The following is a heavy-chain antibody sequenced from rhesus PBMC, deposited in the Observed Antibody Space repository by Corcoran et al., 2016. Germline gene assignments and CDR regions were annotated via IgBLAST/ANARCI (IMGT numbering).Heavy chain of an antibody. Sequence: QVQLQESGPAVVKPSETLSLTCAVSGGSISSSTWWIWVRHSPGKGLEWIGGIYGSCGNAEYNPSLKSRVTISKDTSKNQFSLKLSSVTAADTAVYYWARRGWNYDYFDFWGQGVLVTVSS. CDR2: IYGSCGNA. CDR3: ARRGWNYDYFDF. D-gene: IGHD1-1*01. V-gene: IGHV4-93*01. J-gene: IGHJ4*01. CDR1: GGSISSSTW.